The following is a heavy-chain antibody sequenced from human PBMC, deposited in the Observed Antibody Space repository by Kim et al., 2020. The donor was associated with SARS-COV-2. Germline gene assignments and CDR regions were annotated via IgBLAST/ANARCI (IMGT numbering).Heavy chain of an antibody. D-gene: IGHD6-19*01. J-gene: IGHJ6*02. CDR3: ARFSGYYGMDV. CDR2: T. V-gene: IGHV4-34*01. Sequence: TNYNPSLKSRVTISVDTSKNQFSLKLSSVTAADTAVYYCARFSGYYGMDVWGQGTTVTVSS.